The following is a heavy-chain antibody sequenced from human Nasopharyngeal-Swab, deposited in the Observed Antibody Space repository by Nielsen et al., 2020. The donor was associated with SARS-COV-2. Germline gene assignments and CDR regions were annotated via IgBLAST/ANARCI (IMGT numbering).Heavy chain of an antibody. Sequence: SVKVSCKASGGTFSSYAISWVRQAPGQGLEWMGRIIPILGIANYAQKFQGRVTITADKSTSTAYMELSSLRSEDTAVYYCARDAGIAATDYWGQGTLVTVSS. CDR1: GGTFSSYA. J-gene: IGHJ4*02. CDR2: IIPILGIA. V-gene: IGHV1-69*04. D-gene: IGHD6-13*01. CDR3: ARDAGIAATDY.